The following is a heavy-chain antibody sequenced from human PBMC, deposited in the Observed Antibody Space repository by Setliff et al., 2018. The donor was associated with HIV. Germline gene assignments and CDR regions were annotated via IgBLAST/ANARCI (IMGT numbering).Heavy chain of an antibody. V-gene: IGHV4-39*07. J-gene: IGHJ5*02. CDR3: ARGQYCGGGSCYSPSYNWFDP. Sequence: SETLSLTCTVSGDSIMNSVHYWDWIRQSPGRGLEWIGSTYYRGGTYYNPSLKSRVTMSLDTSKNEFSLKLSSVTAADTAVYYCARGQYCGGGSCYSPSYNWFDPWGQGTLVTVSS. CDR2: TYYRGGT. D-gene: IGHD2-15*01. CDR1: GDSIMNSVHY.